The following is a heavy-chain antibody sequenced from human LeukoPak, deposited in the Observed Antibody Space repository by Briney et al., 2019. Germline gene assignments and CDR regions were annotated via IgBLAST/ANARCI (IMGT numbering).Heavy chain of an antibody. D-gene: IGHD6-6*01. CDR3: ARVVGAARPYYLDY. CDR1: GFTFSSYA. CDR2: IKQDGSEK. J-gene: IGHJ4*02. V-gene: IGHV3-7*01. Sequence: PGGSLRLSCAASGFTFSSYAMSWVRQAPGKGLEWVANIKQDGSEKYYVDSVKGRFTISRDNAKNSLYLQMNSLRAEDTAVYYCARVVGAARPYYLDYWGQGTLVTVSS.